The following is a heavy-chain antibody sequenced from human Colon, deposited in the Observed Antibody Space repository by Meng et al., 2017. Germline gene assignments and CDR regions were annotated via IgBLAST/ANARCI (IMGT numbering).Heavy chain of an antibody. CDR2: INPYNGNT. CDR1: GYTFTNYG. D-gene: IGHD1-26*01. Sequence: QVQLVQAGAEVKKPGASVKVSCKASGYTFTNYGIGWVRQAPGQGLEWMGWINPYNGNTNYAQNLQGRVTMTTDTATSTASMELRSLRSDDTAVYYCARDSSGSYFDNWFDPWGQGTLVTVSS. V-gene: IGHV1-18*01. J-gene: IGHJ5*02. CDR3: ARDSSGSYFDNWFDP.